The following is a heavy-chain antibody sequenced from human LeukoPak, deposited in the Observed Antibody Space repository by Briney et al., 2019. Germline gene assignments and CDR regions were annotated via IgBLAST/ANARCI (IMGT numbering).Heavy chain of an antibody. CDR2: IYPGDSDT. Sequence: GESLKISCKGSGYSFTSYWIGWVRQMPGKGLEWIGIIYPGDSDTRYSPSFQGQVTISADKSISTAYLQWSSLKASDTAMYYCARHYYGSGSYFGYYYYYMDVWGKRTTVTVSS. CDR1: GYSFTSYW. CDR3: ARHYYGSGSYFGYYYYYMDV. J-gene: IGHJ6*03. V-gene: IGHV5-51*01. D-gene: IGHD3-10*01.